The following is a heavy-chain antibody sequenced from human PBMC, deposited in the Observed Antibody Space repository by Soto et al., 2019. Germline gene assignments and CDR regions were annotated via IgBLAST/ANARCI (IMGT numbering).Heavy chain of an antibody. Sequence: PGGSLRLSCAASGFTFSSYAMHWVRQAPGKGLEWVAVISYDGSNKYYADSVKGRFTISRDNSKNTLYLQMNSLRAEDTAVYYCARDGVEMATMGAWDYCGQGTLVTLS. V-gene: IGHV3-30-3*01. CDR2: ISYDGSNK. CDR1: GFTFSSYA. J-gene: IGHJ4*02. CDR3: ARDGVEMATMGAWDY. D-gene: IGHD2-21*01.